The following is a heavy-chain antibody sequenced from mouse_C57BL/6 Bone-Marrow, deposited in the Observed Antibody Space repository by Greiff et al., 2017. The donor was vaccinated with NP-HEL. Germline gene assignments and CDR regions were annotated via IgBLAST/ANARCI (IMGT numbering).Heavy chain of an antibody. CDR1: GYTFTSHW. J-gene: IGHJ2*01. V-gene: IGHV1-56*01. D-gene: IGHD1-1*01. CDR2: IFPGSGST. Sequence: QVQLQQSGPELVRPGASVTISCKAPGYTFTSHWMQWVRQRPGQGLEWIGEIFPGSGSTYYNEKFKGKATLTVDTSSSTAYMQLIDLTAEDAAVYFCARERWGDFDDRGQGTTLTVSS. CDR3: ARERWGDFDD.